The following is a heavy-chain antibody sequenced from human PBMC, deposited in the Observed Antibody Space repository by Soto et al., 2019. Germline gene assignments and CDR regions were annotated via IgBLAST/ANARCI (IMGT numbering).Heavy chain of an antibody. CDR1: GLSFTTYV. Sequence: QVQLVESGGGVVQPGRSLRLSCAASGLSFTTYVMHWVRQAPGKGLEWVAVISHDGSYKYYGDAVKGRFTISRETSKNAVYLEMNSLRPEDTAVYYCAKGLLAIVGTTLPRDAFNIWGQGTMVTVSS. CDR2: ISHDGSYK. D-gene: IGHD1-26*01. V-gene: IGHV3-30*18. J-gene: IGHJ3*02. CDR3: AKGLLAIVGTTLPRDAFNI.